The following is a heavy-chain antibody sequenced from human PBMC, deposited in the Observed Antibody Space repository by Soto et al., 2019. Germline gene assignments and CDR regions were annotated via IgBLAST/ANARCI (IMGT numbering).Heavy chain of an antibody. V-gene: IGHV1-46*01. J-gene: IGHJ4*02. CDR3: AGRNCAGDCYFDF. CDR2: INSGGGNT. CDR1: GYTFTGYY. D-gene: IGHD2-21*02. Sequence: QVQLVQSGAEVKKPGASVKISCKASGYTFTGYYIYWVRQAPGQGLEFMGAINSGGGNTDYAQKFQGRVTVTRDTSTSTVYMELTSLRFDDTAMYYCAGRNCAGDCYFDFWGQGTLVTVSS.